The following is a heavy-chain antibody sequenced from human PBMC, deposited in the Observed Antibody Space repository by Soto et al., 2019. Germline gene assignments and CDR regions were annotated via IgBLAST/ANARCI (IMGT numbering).Heavy chain of an antibody. CDR1: GFTFRSCG. J-gene: IGHJ4*02. CDR2: ISYDGSNK. Sequence: QVQLVESGGGVVQPGGSLRLSCVASGFTFRSCGMHWVRQAPGKGLEWVAVISYDGSNKYYADSVEGRFTISRDNSKNTLYLQMNSLRAEDTAVYYCVKDYSSSWYYFDYWGQGTLVTVSS. V-gene: IGHV3-30*18. D-gene: IGHD6-13*01. CDR3: VKDYSSSWYYFDY.